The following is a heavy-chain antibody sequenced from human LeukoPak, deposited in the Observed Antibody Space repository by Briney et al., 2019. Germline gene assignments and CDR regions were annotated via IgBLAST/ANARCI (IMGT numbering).Heavy chain of an antibody. J-gene: IGHJ4*02. V-gene: IGHV4-39*07. CDR2: IYYSGST. CDR3: ARDRLSGPHYDY. CDR1: GGSISSSSYY. Sequence: SETLSLTCTVSGGSISSSSYYWGWIRQPPGKGLEWIGSIYYSGSTYYNPSLKSRVTLSVDTSKNQFSLKLRSVTAADTAMYYCARDRLSGPHYDYWGQGTLVTVSS. D-gene: IGHD1-14*01.